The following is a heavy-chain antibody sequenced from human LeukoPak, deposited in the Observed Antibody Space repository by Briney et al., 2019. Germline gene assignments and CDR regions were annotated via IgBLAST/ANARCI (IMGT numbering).Heavy chain of an antibody. Sequence: PGGSLRLSCAASGFTFSSYAMHWVRQAPGKGLEYVSTISNNGGSTYYANSVKGRITISRDNSKNTLYLQMGSLRAKDMAVYYCARGHVSGSFLDYWGQGTLVTVSS. D-gene: IGHD1-26*01. V-gene: IGHV3-64*01. CDR1: GFTFSSYA. CDR3: ARGHVSGSFLDY. CDR2: ISNNGGST. J-gene: IGHJ4*02.